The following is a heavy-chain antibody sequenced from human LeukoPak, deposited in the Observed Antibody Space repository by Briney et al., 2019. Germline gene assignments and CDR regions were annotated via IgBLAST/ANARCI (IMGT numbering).Heavy chain of an antibody. CDR3: AKGSGYCSGGSCYSDVPNFDY. Sequence: GSLRLSCAASGFTFSSYAMSWVRQAPGKGLEWVSAISGSGGSTYYADSVKGRFTISRDNSKNTLYLQMNSLRAEDTAVYYCAKGSGYCSGGSCYSDVPNFDYWGQGTLVTVSS. CDR2: ISGSGGST. D-gene: IGHD2-15*01. CDR1: GFTFSSYA. V-gene: IGHV3-23*01. J-gene: IGHJ4*02.